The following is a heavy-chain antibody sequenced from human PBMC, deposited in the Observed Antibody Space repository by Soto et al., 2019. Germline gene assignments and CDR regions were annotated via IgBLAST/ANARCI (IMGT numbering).Heavy chain of an antibody. Sequence: QIQLVQSGAELKKPGASVQVSCKAFGYPFVDFAFNWIRQAPGQGPEWIGWITPSTSNTNYAQKLQGILTLTTDTSTGTAHMQLSGLRADETAMYYWSRLQVNYSDSSVYSFSVHWGQGTQVTVSS. CDR1: GYPFVDFA. CDR3: SRLQVNYSDSSVYSFSVH. V-gene: IGHV1-18*01. D-gene: IGHD3-22*01. CDR2: ITPSTSNT. J-gene: IGHJ4*02.